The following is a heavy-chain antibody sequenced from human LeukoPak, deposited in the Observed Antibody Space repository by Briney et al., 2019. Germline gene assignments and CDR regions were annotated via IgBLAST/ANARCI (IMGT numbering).Heavy chain of an antibody. V-gene: IGHV4-34*01. CDR3: ARDDQLNYYGSGSYYAGVAFDI. Sequence: SETLSLTCAVYGGSFSGYYWSWIRQPPGKGLEWIGEINHSGSTNYNPSLKSRVTISVDTSKNQFSLKLSSVTAADTAVYYCARDDQLNYYGSGSYYAGVAFDIWGQGTMVTVSS. CDR2: INHSGST. J-gene: IGHJ3*02. D-gene: IGHD3-10*01. CDR1: GGSFSGYY.